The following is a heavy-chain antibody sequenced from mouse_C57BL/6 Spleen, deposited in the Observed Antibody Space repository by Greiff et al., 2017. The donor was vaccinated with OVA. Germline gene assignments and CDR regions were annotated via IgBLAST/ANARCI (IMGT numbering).Heavy chain of an antibody. CDR3: ARDYYSNGFSFAY. V-gene: IGHV3-6*01. Sequence: DVHLVESGPGLVKPSQSLSLTCSVTGYSITSGYYWNWIRQFPGNKLEWMGYISYDGSNNYNPSLKNRISITRDTSKNQFFLKLNSVTTEDTATYYCARDYYSNGFSFAYWGQGTLVTVSA. CDR1: GYSITSGYY. D-gene: IGHD2-5*01. CDR2: ISYDGSN. J-gene: IGHJ3*01.